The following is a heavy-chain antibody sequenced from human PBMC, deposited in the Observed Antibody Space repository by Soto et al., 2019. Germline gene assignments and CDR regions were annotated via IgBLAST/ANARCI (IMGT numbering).Heavy chain of an antibody. V-gene: IGHV3-30*18. CDR1: GFTFSSYG. Sequence: GGSLRLSCAASGFTFSSYGMHWVRQAPGKGLEWVAVISYDGSNKYYADSVKGRFTISRDNSKNTLYLQMNSLRAEDTAVYYCAKCYKYQLPYGRPLPPPDYWGQGTLVTVSS. CDR3: AKCYKYQLPYGRPLPPPDY. D-gene: IGHD2-2*02. CDR2: ISYDGSNK. J-gene: IGHJ4*02.